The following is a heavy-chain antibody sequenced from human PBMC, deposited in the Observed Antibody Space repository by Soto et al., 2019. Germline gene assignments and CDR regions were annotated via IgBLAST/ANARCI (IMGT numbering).Heavy chain of an antibody. CDR2: ISANDVGT. D-gene: IGHD1-20*01. J-gene: IGHJ4*02. CDR1: GFTFSSYA. CDR3: AKAKNDYNWDNRPPFDY. Sequence: GGSLRLSCAASGFTFSSYAMSWVRQAPGKGLEWVSLISANDVGTYYAESVKTRFTISTDQSRNTVYLQMDSLRADDTAIYYCAKAKNDYNWDNRPPFDYWGQGTLVTVSS. V-gene: IGHV3-23*01.